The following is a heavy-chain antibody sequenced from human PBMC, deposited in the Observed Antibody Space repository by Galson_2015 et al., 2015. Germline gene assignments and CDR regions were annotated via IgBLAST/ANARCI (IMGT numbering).Heavy chain of an antibody. V-gene: IGHV3-33*01. Sequence: SLRLSCAASGFTFSTYGMHWVRQAPGKGLEWVAVIWFDGSNEYYADSVKGRFTFSRDNSKNTLYLQTNSLRAEDTAVYYCARRGDYYNSGTLIYFDYWGQGTLVTVSP. CDR1: GFTFSTYG. J-gene: IGHJ4*02. D-gene: IGHD3-10*01. CDR2: IWFDGSNE. CDR3: ARRGDYYNSGTLIYFDY.